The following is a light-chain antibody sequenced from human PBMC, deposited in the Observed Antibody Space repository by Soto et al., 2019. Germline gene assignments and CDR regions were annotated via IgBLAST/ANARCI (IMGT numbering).Light chain of an antibody. CDR2: GVT. CDR1: SSDVGVHNF. J-gene: IGLJ3*02. CDR3: CSYTLANTWV. Sequence: QSALTQPASVSGSPGQSISISCTGSSSDVGVHNFVSWYQHHPGKAPKVLIYGVTNRPSGVSNRFSGSKSGNTASLTISGLQAEDEADYYCCSYTLANTWVFGGGTKVTAL. V-gene: IGLV2-14*01.